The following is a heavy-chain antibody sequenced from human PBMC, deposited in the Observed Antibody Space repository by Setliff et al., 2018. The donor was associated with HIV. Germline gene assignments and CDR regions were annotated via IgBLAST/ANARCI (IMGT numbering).Heavy chain of an antibody. CDR1: GFTFSSYE. V-gene: IGHV3-30*03. CDR3: AMSITIFGVVNDY. D-gene: IGHD3-3*01. J-gene: IGHJ4*02. Sequence: GSLRLSCAASGFTFSSYEMHWVRQAPGKGLEWVAVISYDGSNKYYADSVKGRFTISRDNSKNTLYLQMNSLRAEDTAVYYCAMSITIFGVVNDYWGQGTLVTVSS. CDR2: ISYDGSNK.